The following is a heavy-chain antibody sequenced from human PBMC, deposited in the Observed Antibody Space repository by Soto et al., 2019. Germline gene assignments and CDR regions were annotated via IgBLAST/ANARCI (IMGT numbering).Heavy chain of an antibody. J-gene: IGHJ4*02. Sequence: EVQLVESGGGVVQPGGSLRLSCAVSGFIFRNYWMHWVRQVPGKGLVWISRISADGSSTTYADSVKGRFTISRDNAKNTLDLQMNSLRAEDTAVYYCVSDRAYSGYDNWGQGTLVTVSS. CDR1: GFIFRNYW. CDR3: VSDRAYSGYDN. D-gene: IGHD5-12*01. CDR2: ISADGSST. V-gene: IGHV3-74*03.